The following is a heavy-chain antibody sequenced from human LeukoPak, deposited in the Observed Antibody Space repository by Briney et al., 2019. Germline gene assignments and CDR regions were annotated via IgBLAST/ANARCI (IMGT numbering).Heavy chain of an antibody. J-gene: IGHJ5*02. CDR3: ARGDYDFWNGYYPEYNWFDP. V-gene: IGHV6-1*01. Sequence: SQTLSLTCATSGDSVSSNSAAWNWIRQSPSRGLEWLGRTYYRSKWYNDYAVSVKSRITINPDTSKNQFSLQLNSVTPEDTAVYYCARGDYDFWNGYYPEYNWFDPWGQGTLVTVSS. CDR1: GDSVSSNSAA. CDR2: TYYRSKWYN. D-gene: IGHD3-3*01.